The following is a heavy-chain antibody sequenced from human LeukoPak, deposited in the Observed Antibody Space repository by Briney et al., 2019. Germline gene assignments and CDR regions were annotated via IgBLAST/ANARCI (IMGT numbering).Heavy chain of an antibody. V-gene: IGHV1-58*02. J-gene: IGHJ6*03. Sequence: ASVKVSCKASGFTFTSSAMQWVRQARGQRLEWIGWIVVGSGNTNYAQKFQERVTITRDMSTSTAYMELSSLRSEDTAVYYCARDTVAGIYYYYMDVWGKGTTVTVSS. CDR3: ARDTVAGIYYYYMDV. CDR2: IVVGSGNT. CDR1: GFTFTSSA. D-gene: IGHD6-19*01.